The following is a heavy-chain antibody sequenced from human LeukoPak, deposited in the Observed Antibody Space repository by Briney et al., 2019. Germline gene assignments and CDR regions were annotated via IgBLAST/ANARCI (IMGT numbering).Heavy chain of an antibody. Sequence: PSGTLSLTCAVSGGSISSSNWWSWVRPPPGKGLEWIGEIYHSGSTNYNPSLKSRVTISVDKSKNQFSLKLSSVTAADTAVYYCARAPGIAAAGKIDYWGQGTLVTVSS. V-gene: IGHV4-4*02. D-gene: IGHD6-13*01. CDR1: GGSISSSNW. CDR2: IYHSGST. J-gene: IGHJ4*02. CDR3: ARAPGIAAAGKIDY.